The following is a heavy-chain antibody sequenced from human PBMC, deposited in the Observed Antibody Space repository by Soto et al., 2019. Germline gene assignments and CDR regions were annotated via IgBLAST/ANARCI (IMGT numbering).Heavy chain of an antibody. D-gene: IGHD1-1*01. Sequence: EVQLVESGGGLVQPGGSLRLFCAASGFTLSDYYMDWLRQAPGEGLEWVGRTRNRANRHTTEYAASVKGRFTISRDDSSNSLYLQINSLKTEDTAVYYCARGGNTNWRYFDYWGQGTLVTVSS. V-gene: IGHV3-72*01. CDR2: TRNRANRHTT. CDR3: ARGGNTNWRYFDY. CDR1: GFTLSDYY. J-gene: IGHJ4*02.